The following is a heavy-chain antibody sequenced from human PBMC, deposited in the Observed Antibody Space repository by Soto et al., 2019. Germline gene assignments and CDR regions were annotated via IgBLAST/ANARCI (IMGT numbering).Heavy chain of an antibody. CDR2: INAGNGNT. J-gene: IGHJ6*02. D-gene: IGHD3-22*01. Sequence: VKVSCKASGYTFTSYAMHWVRQAPGQRLEWMGWINAGNGNTKYSQKFQGRVTITRDTSASTAYMELSSLRSEDTAVYYCARLSIYDSTYQVPYYYYGMDVWGQGTTVTVSS. V-gene: IGHV1-3*01. CDR1: GYTFTSYA. CDR3: ARLSIYDSTYQVPYYYYGMDV.